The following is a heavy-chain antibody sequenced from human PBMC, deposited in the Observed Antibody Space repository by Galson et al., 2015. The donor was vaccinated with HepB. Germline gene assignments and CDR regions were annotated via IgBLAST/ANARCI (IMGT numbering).Heavy chain of an antibody. D-gene: IGHD3-10*01. V-gene: IGHV3-30*18. CDR2: ISYDGSNK. CDR3: AKDRYLYGSGRSNWFDP. J-gene: IGHJ5*02. CDR1: GFTFSSYG. Sequence: SLRLSCAASGFTFSSYGMHWVRQAPGKGLEWVAVISYDGSNKYYADSVKGRFTISRDNSKNTLYLQMNSLRAEDTAVYYCAKDRYLYGSGRSNWFDPWGQGTLVTVSS.